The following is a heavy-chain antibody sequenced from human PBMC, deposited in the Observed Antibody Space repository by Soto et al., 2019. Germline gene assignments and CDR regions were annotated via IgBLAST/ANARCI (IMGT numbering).Heavy chain of an antibody. J-gene: IGHJ4*02. CDR2: IYHSGST. Sequence: LQLQESGSGLVKPSQTLSLTCAVSGGSISSGGYSWSWIRQPPGKGLEWIGYIYHSGSTYYNPSLKSRVTISVDRSKNQFSLKLSSVTAADTAVYYCARLAAAGTGGDYWGQGTLVTVSS. CDR1: GGSISSGGYS. D-gene: IGHD6-13*01. V-gene: IGHV4-30-2*01. CDR3: ARLAAAGTGGDY.